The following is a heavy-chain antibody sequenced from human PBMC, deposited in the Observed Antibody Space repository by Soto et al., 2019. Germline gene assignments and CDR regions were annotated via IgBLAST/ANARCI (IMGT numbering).Heavy chain of an antibody. D-gene: IGHD2-2*01. CDR3: AKDLDIVVVPAAIFYYYMDV. J-gene: IGHJ6*03. V-gene: IGHV3-30*18. CDR2: ISYDGSNK. CDR1: GFTFSSYG. Sequence: QVQLVESGGGVGQPGRSLRLSCAASGFTFSSYGMHWVRQAPGKGLEWVAVISYDGSNKYYADSVKGRFTISRDNSKNTLYLQMNSLRAEDTAVYYCAKDLDIVVVPAAIFYYYMDVWGKWTTVTVSS.